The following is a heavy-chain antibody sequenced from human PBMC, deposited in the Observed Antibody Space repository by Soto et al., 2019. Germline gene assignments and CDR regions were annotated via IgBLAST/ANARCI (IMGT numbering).Heavy chain of an antibody. CDR3: ARAGVVAATHDAFDI. Sequence: SETLSLTCTVSGGSISSYYWSWIRQPPGKGLEWIGYIYYSGSTNYNPSLKSRVTISVDTSKNQFSLKLSSVTAADTAVYYCARAGVVAATHDAFDIWGQGTMVTVSS. D-gene: IGHD2-15*01. CDR2: IYYSGST. CDR1: GGSISSYY. V-gene: IGHV4-59*01. J-gene: IGHJ3*02.